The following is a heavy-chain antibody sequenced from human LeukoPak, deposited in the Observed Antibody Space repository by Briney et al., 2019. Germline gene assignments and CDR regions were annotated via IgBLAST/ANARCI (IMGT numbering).Heavy chain of an antibody. D-gene: IGHD5-12*01. J-gene: IGHJ4*02. Sequence: PGGSLRLSCVASGFTFSHYGMYWVRQAPGKGLEWVAYMQSDGINKHYADSVKGRFTISRDNSKNTLYLQMNSLRADDTAVYYCTRSFRGYDFYYFDYWGQGILVTVSS. CDR2: MQSDGINK. CDR1: GFTFSHYG. CDR3: TRSFRGYDFYYFDY. V-gene: IGHV3-33*05.